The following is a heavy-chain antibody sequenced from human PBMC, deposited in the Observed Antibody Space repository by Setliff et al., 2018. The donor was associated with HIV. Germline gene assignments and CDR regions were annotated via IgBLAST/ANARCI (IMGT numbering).Heavy chain of an antibody. J-gene: IGHJ5*02. CDR1: GDSITNSMHY. V-gene: IGHV4-39*07. D-gene: IGHD3-10*01. Sequence: SETLSLTCTVSGDSITNSMHYWSWIRQPPGKGLEFIGSIHYYDASTIYTPSLNSRVIISVDTSKNQFSLKLSSVTAADTAVYYCARGFAGLGRPFDPWGQGTLVTVSS. CDR2: IHYYDAST. CDR3: ARGFAGLGRPFDP.